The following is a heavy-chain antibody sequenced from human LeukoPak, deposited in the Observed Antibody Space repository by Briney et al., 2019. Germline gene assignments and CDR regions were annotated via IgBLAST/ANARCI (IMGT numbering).Heavy chain of an antibody. CDR2: IYPGDSDT. J-gene: IGHJ3*02. CDR3: ATSGVVVDAFDI. Sequence: GASLKTSWKGSGYSFTSYWIGWVRPMPGKGLEWMGIIYPGDSDTRYSPSFQGQVTISADKSISTAYLQWSSLKASDTAMYYCATSGVVVDAFDIWGQGTMVTVSS. V-gene: IGHV5-51*01. D-gene: IGHD2-15*01. CDR1: GYSFTSYW.